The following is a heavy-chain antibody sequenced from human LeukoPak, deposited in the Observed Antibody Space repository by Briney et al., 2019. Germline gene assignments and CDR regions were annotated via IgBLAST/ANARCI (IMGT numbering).Heavy chain of an antibody. V-gene: IGHV4-4*07. Sequence: PSEPLSLTCTVSGASIDTYHWNWIRQPAGKGLEWIGRIYSSGSTNYNPSLKGRVTMSVETSTNQVSLKVTSVTAADTAVYYCASGADAFETSGDYFDYWGQGTLVTVSS. CDR3: ASGADAFETSGDYFDY. J-gene: IGHJ4*02. D-gene: IGHD7-27*01. CDR2: IYSSGST. CDR1: GASIDTYH.